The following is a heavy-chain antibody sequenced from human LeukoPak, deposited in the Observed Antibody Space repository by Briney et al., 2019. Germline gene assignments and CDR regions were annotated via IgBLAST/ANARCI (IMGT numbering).Heavy chain of an antibody. CDR3: ARKYYYDSSGYYYYYYGMDV. V-gene: IGHV5-51*01. Sequence: GESLKISCKRSGYHFNSYWIGWVRPMPRKGPEGVGIIYPGDSDTRHSPPFQGQVTISHDKSISTAYLQWSSLKASDTAMYYCARKYYYDSSGYYYYYYGMDVWGQGTTVTVSS. J-gene: IGHJ6*02. CDR1: GYHFNSYW. CDR2: IYPGDSDT. D-gene: IGHD3-22*01.